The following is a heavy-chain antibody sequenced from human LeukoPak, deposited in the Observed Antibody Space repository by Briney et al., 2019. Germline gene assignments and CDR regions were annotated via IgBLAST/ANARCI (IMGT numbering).Heavy chain of an antibody. J-gene: IGHJ4*02. CDR3: AKDDYGDLSSDY. Sequence: GGSLRLSCAASGFTFSSYAMSWVRQAPGKGLEWVSAISGSGGSTYYADSVKGRFTISRDNSKNTPYLQMNSLRAEDTAVYYCAKDDYGDLSSDYWGQGTLVTVSS. CDR1: GFTFSSYA. V-gene: IGHV3-23*01. D-gene: IGHD4-17*01. CDR2: ISGSGGST.